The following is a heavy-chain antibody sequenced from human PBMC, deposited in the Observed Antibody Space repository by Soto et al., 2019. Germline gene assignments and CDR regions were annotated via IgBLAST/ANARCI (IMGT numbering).Heavy chain of an antibody. V-gene: IGHV1-69*13. CDR2: IIPIFGTA. CDR1: GGTFSSYA. J-gene: IGHJ5*02. Sequence: GASVKVSCKASGGTFSSYAISWVRQAPGQGLEWMGGIIPIFGTANYAQKFQGRVTITADESTSTAYMELSSLRSEDTAVYYCATDFWSGSGYNWFDPWGQGTLVTVSS. CDR3: ATDFWSGSGYNWFDP. D-gene: IGHD3-3*01.